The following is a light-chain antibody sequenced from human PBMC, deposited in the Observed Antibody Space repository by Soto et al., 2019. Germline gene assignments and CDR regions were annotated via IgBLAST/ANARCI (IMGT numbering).Light chain of an antibody. Sequence: EIVLTQSPATLSVSPGERATLSCRTSQSVNSHLAWYQHKPGQAPRLLIYGASARASGVPDRFSGSGSGTEYTLTITSLQSEDFAIYVCQQYDNWTPWTFGQGTKVEIK. CDR2: GAS. CDR1: QSVNSH. J-gene: IGKJ1*01. V-gene: IGKV3-15*01. CDR3: QQYDNWTPWT.